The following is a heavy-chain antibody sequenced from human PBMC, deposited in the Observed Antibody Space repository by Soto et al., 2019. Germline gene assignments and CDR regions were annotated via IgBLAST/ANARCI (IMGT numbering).Heavy chain of an antibody. V-gene: IGHV1-69*12. CDR3: ARGGPENDY. CDR2: IIPMSGAT. CDR1: VGTFSSYA. Sequence: QVQLVQSGAEVKKPGSSVKVSCKASVGTFSSYALSWLRQAPGQGLEWMGGIIPMSGATNYAQKFQGRVTFTADESTITAYLELTSLRYEDTAVDYCARGGPENDYWGQGTLVTVSS. J-gene: IGHJ4*02. D-gene: IGHD1-26*01.